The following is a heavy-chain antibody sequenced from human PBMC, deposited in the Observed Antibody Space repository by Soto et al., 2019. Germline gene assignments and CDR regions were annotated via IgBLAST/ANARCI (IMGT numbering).Heavy chain of an antibody. J-gene: IGHJ4*02. Sequence: ASVKVSCKASGYTFTGYYMHWVRQAPGQGLEWMGWINPNSGGTNYAQKFQGRVTMTRDTSISTAYMELSRLRSDDTAVYYCARVNVVVVAATREYYSHYWGQGTLVTVSS. CDR3: ARVNVVVVAATREYYSHY. D-gene: IGHD2-15*01. CDR2: INPNSGGT. V-gene: IGHV1-2*02. CDR1: GYTFTGYY.